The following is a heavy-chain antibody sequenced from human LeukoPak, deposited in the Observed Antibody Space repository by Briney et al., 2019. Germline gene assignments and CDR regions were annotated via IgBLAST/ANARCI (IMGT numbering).Heavy chain of an antibody. D-gene: IGHD3-10*01. J-gene: IGHJ5*02. CDR1: GYSISSGYY. Sequence: SETLSLTCTVSGYSISSGYYWGWIRHPPGKELEWIGSIYFTGSTYYNPSLKSRVIISVDTSKNQFSLKLRSMTAADTAVYYCARHLVVGRFDPWGQGTLVTVSS. V-gene: IGHV4-38-2*02. CDR3: ARHLVVGRFDP. CDR2: IYFTGST.